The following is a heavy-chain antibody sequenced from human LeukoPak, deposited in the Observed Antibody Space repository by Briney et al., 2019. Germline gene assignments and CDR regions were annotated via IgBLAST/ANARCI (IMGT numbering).Heavy chain of an antibody. D-gene: IGHD1-26*01. V-gene: IGHV3-21*01. Sequence: GGSLRLSCAASGFTFSSYGMHWVRQAPGKGLEWVSSISSSSSYIYYADSVKGRFTISRDNAKNSLYLQMNSLRAEDTAVYYCAREGGRYYHAFDIWGQGTMVTVSS. CDR2: ISSSSSYI. J-gene: IGHJ3*02. CDR1: GFTFSSYG. CDR3: AREGGRYYHAFDI.